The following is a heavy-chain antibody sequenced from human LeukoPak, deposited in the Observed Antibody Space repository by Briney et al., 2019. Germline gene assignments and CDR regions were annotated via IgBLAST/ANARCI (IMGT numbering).Heavy chain of an antibody. Sequence: SGTLSLTCTVSGVSISSSNSYWGWIRQPPGKGLEWIGSIYYSGNTYYNASLKSRVTISVDTSKNQFSLKLSSVTAADTAVYYCARVYTIHYCSSTSCYSAYFDYWGQGTLVTVSS. D-gene: IGHD2-2*01. CDR2: IYYSGNT. CDR3: ARVYTIHYCSSTSCYSAYFDY. V-gene: IGHV4-39*07. CDR1: GVSISSSNSY. J-gene: IGHJ4*02.